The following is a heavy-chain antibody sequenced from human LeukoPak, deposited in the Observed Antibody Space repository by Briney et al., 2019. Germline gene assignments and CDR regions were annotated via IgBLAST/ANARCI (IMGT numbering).Heavy chain of an antibody. Sequence: GGSLRLSCAASGFTFSTYGMHWVRQAPGKGLEWVANIKQDGGEKHYVDSVQGRFTISRDNAKNSLYLQMNSLRAEVTAVYYRARDFGYECSGSYPYYFDYWGLGTLVTVSS. D-gene: IGHD3-22*01. CDR2: IKQDGGEK. V-gene: IGHV3-7*05. J-gene: IGHJ4*02. CDR3: ARDFGYECSGSYPYYFDY. CDR1: GFTFSTYG.